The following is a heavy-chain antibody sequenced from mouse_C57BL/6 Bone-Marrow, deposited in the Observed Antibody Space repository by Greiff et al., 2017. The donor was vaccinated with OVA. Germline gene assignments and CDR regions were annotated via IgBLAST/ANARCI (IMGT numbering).Heavy chain of an antibody. Sequence: EVMLVESGAELVRPGASVKLSCTASGFNIKDDYMHWVKQRPEQGLEWIGWIDPENGDTEYASKFQGKATITADTSSNTAYLQLSSLTSEDTAVYYCTTSLSSGYDFAYWGQGTLVTVSA. CDR1: GFNIKDDY. J-gene: IGHJ3*01. CDR2: IDPENGDT. CDR3: TTSLSSGYDFAY. V-gene: IGHV14-4*01. D-gene: IGHD3-2*02.